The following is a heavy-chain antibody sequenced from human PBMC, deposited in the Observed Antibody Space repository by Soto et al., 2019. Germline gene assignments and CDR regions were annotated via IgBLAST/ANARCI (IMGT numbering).Heavy chain of an antibody. Sequence: GASVKVCCKASGYTFTGYYMHWVRQAPGQGLEWMGWINPNSGGTNYAQKFQGWVTMTRDTSISTAYMELSRLRSDDTAVYYCARVFIRGSWNLNYWGQGTLVTVSS. CDR1: GYTFTGYY. CDR3: ARVFIRGSWNLNY. J-gene: IGHJ4*02. D-gene: IGHD6-13*01. V-gene: IGHV1-2*04. CDR2: INPNSGGT.